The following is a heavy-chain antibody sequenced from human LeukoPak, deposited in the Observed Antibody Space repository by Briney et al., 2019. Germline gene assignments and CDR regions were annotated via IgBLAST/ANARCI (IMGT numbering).Heavy chain of an antibody. CDR2: LHYSGTT. Sequence: PSKTLSLTCTVSGGSISSNHYYWAWIRQPPGKGLEWIGSLHYSGTTYYNPSLKSRVTISADTSKNQFSLKLSSVTAADTAVYYCATLSIAARPRSYYYYYMDVWGKGTTVTVSS. CDR1: GGSISSNHYY. CDR3: ATLSIAARPRSYYYYYMDV. V-gene: IGHV4-39*07. J-gene: IGHJ6*03. D-gene: IGHD6-6*01.